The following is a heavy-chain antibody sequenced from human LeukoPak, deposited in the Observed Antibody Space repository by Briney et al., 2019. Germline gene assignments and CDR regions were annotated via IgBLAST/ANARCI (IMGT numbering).Heavy chain of an antibody. J-gene: IGHJ2*01. CDR1: GFTFSNYA. D-gene: IGHD6-13*01. Sequence: GRPLRLSCAASGFTFSNYAMHWVRQAPGKGLVWVAMISYDGTNKYYADSVKGRFTISRDNSKNTLYLQMNSLRAEDTAVYYCARGHTGYSSSWYRWYFDLWGRGTLVTVSS. CDR3: ARGHTGYSSSWYRWYFDL. V-gene: IGHV3-30*14. CDR2: ISYDGTNK.